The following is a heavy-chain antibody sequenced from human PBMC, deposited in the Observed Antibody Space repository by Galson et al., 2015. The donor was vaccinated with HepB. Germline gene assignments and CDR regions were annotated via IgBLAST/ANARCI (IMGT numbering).Heavy chain of an antibody. CDR3: ARGAVPSFYSSGWLYYYYYGMDV. D-gene: IGHD6-19*01. CDR2: INHSGST. J-gene: IGHJ6*02. V-gene: IGHV4-34*01. CDR1: GGSCSGYY. Sequence: SETLSLTCAVYGGSCSGYYWSWIRQPPGKGLEWVGEINHSGSTNYSPSLKSRVTISVDTSKNQFSLKLSSVTAADTAVYYCARGAVPSFYSSGWLYYYYYGMDVWGQGTTVTVSS.